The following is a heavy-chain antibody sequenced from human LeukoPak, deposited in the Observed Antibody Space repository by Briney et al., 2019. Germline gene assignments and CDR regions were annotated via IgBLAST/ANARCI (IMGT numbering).Heavy chain of an antibody. D-gene: IGHD7-27*01. V-gene: IGHV3-23*01. CDR1: GFTFSSYA. J-gene: IGHJ4*02. Sequence: GGSLRLSCAASGFTFSSYAMSWVRQAPGKGLEWVSAISGSGGSTYYADSVKGRFTISRDDSKNTLYLQMNSLRAEDTAVNYCAKNPHWGLFVVFDYWGQGTLVTVSS. CDR3: AKNPHWGLFVVFDY. CDR2: ISGSGGST.